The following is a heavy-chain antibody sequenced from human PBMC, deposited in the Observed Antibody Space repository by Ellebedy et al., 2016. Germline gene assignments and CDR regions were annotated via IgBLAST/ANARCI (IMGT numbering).Heavy chain of an antibody. CDR2: INQDTTQK. CDR3: ASTTS. CDR1: GFTFNNYY. V-gene: IGHV3-7*01. J-gene: IGHJ4*02. D-gene: IGHD1-26*01. Sequence: GGSLRLXXAASGFTFNNYYMNWVRQAPGKGLEWVANINQDTTQKYYVSSVKGRFTISRDNARSSVFLQMNSLRAADTAVYYCASTTSWGQGTLVTVSS.